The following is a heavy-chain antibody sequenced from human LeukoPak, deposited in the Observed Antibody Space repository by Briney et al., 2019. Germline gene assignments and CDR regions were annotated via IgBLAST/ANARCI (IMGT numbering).Heavy chain of an antibody. Sequence: GASVKVSCKVSGSSLTESSLHWVRQAPGEGLQWMGGTDPEDGETIYAQKFQGRVTMTEDTSTDTAYMELSSLRSEDTAVYYCAGGPPGQLYDYWGQGTLVTVSS. CDR2: TDPEDGET. D-gene: IGHD6-6*01. J-gene: IGHJ4*02. CDR3: AGGPPGQLYDY. V-gene: IGHV1-24*01. CDR1: GSSLTESS.